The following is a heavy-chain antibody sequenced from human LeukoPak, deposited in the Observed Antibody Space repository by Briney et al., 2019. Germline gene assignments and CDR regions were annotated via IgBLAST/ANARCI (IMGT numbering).Heavy chain of an antibody. D-gene: IGHD3-3*01. CDR3: AREAVHDFWSGYYNYYYYYMDV. V-gene: IGHV1-69*05. CDR1: GGTFISYA. Sequence: SVKVSCKASGGTFISYAISWVRQAPGQGGEGRGGIIPIFGTANYAQKFQGRVRITTDESTSTAYMELSSLRSEDTAVYYCAREAVHDFWSGYYNYYYYYMDVWGKGTTVTVSS. J-gene: IGHJ6*03. CDR2: IIPIFGTA.